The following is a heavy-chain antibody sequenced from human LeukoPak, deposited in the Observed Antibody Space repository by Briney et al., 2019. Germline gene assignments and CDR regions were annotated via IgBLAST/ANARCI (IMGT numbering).Heavy chain of an antibody. CDR3: ASGGISYYYYYMDV. Sequence: SETLSLTCTVSGGSISSSSYYWGWIRQPPGKGLEWIGSIYYSGSTYYNPSLKSRVTISVDTSKNQFSLKLSSVTAADTAVYYCASGGISYYYYYMDVWGKGTTVTVSS. D-gene: IGHD3-3*02. CDR2: IYYSGST. CDR1: GGSISSSSYY. J-gene: IGHJ6*03. V-gene: IGHV4-39*07.